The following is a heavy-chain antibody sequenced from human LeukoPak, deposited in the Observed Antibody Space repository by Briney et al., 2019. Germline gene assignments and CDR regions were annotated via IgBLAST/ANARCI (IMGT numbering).Heavy chain of an antibody. CDR2: ISYDGSNK. J-gene: IGHJ4*02. CDR1: GFTFSSYA. Sequence: GRSLRLSCAASGFTFSSYAMHWVRQAPGKGLEWVAVISYDGSNKYYADSVKGRFTISRDNSKNTLYLQMNSLRAEGTAVYYCARVSPRYYVDYWGQGTLVTVSS. CDR3: ARVSPRYYVDY. V-gene: IGHV3-30*14.